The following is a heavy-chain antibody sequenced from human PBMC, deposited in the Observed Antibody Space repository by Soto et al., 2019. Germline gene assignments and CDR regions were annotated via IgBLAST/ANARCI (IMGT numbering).Heavy chain of an antibody. J-gene: IGHJ6*03. V-gene: IGHV4-34*01. D-gene: IGHD3-3*01. CDR2: INHSGST. Sequence: SETLSLTCAVYGGSFSGYYWSWIRQPPGKGLEWIGEINHSGSTNYNPSLKSRVTISVDTSKNQFSLKLSSVTAADTAVYYCARGRRKWASLEWLQYYYYMDVWGKGTTVTVSS. CDR3: ARGRRKWASLEWLQYYYYMDV. CDR1: GGSFSGYY.